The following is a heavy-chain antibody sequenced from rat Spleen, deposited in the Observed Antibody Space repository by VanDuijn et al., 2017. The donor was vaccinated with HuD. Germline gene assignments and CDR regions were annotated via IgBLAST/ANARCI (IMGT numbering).Heavy chain of an antibody. D-gene: IGHD1-12*02. CDR1: GFTFSNYY. CDR3: TTSYDGSYYSDY. J-gene: IGHJ2*01. Sequence: EVQLVESGGGLVQPGRSLKLSCAASGFTFSNYYMAWVRQAPTKGLEWVAYISTGGGNTYYRDSVKGRFTISRENAKSTLYLQMDSLRSEDTATYYCTTSYDGSYYSDYWGQGVMVTVSS. V-gene: IGHV5-27*01. CDR2: ISTGGGNT.